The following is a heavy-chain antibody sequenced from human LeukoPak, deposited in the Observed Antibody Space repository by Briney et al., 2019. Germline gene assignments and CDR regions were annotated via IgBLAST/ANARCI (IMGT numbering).Heavy chain of an antibody. Sequence: SETLSLTCTVSGGSISSGGYYWSWIRQPPGKGLEWIGEINHSGSTNYNPSLKSRVTISVDTSKNQFSLKLSSVTAADTAVYYCARSPSHSSSAWFDPWGQGTLVTVSS. D-gene: IGHD6-6*01. CDR2: INHSGST. V-gene: IGHV4-39*07. J-gene: IGHJ5*02. CDR3: ARSPSHSSSAWFDP. CDR1: GGSISSGGYY.